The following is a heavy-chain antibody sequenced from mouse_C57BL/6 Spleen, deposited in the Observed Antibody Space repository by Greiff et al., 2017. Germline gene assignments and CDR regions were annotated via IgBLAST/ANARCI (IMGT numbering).Heavy chain of an antibody. CDR3: ARSPYDYDGAMDY. J-gene: IGHJ4*01. Sequence: VKLQESGPGILQSSQTLSLTCSFSGFSLSTSGMGVSWIRQPSGKGLEWLAHIYWDDDKRYNPSLKSRLTISKDTSRNQVFLKITSVDTADTATYYCARSPYDYDGAMDYWGQGTSVTVSS. V-gene: IGHV8-12*01. CDR2: IYWDDDK. CDR1: GFSLSTSGMG. D-gene: IGHD2-4*01.